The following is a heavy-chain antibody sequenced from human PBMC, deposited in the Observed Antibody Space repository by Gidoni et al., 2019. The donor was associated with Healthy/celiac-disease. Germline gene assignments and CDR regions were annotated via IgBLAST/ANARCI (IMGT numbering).Heavy chain of an antibody. J-gene: IGHJ6*02. D-gene: IGHD2-2*01. V-gene: IGHV1-69*01. CDR1: GGTFSSYA. Sequence: QVQLVQSGAEVKKPGSSVKVSCKASGGTFSSYAISWVRQAPGQGLEWMGGIIPIFGTANYAQKFQGRVTITADESTSTAYMELSSLRSEDTAVYYCARGSSTTRYYYYYGMDVWGQGTTVTVSS. CDR3: ARGSSTTRYYYYYGMDV. CDR2: IIPIFGTA.